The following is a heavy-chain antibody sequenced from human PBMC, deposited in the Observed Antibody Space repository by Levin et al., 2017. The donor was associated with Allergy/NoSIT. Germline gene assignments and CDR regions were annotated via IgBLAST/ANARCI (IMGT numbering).Heavy chain of an antibody. J-gene: IGHJ4*02. Sequence: GGSLRLSCAASGFTFSSYGMHWVRQAPGKGLEWVAVISYDGSNKYYADSVKGRFTISRDNSKNTLYLQMNSLRAEDTAVYYCAKDGGELLDYWGQGTLVTVSS. V-gene: IGHV3-30*18. CDR3: AKDGGELLDY. CDR1: GFTFSSYG. CDR2: ISYDGSNK. D-gene: IGHD1-26*01.